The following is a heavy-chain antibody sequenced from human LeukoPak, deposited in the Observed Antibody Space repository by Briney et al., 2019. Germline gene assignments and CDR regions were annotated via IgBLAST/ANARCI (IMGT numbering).Heavy chain of an antibody. CDR2: ISSSGST. J-gene: IGHJ4*02. CDR1: GFSFNTYA. Sequence: GGSLRLCFAVSGFSFNTYAMNWVRQAPGKGLEWVSYISSSGSTYYADSVKGRFTISRDNSKNTLYLQMNSLRAEDTAVYYCARAVTDDYMFDYWGQGTLVTVSS. V-gene: IGHV3-48*01. D-gene: IGHD4-4*01. CDR3: ARAVTDDYMFDY.